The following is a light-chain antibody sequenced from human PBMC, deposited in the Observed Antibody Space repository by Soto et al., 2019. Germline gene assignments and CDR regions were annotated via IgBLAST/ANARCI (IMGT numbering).Light chain of an antibody. CDR3: QKYNSAPIN. V-gene: IGKV1-27*01. Sequence: DIQMTQSPSTLSASVGDRVTITCLASQGISNYLAWYQQKPGKVPKLLIYAASTLQPGVPSRFSGSGSGTDFTLTISSLQPEDVATYYCQKYNSAPINCGQGTRREIK. J-gene: IGKJ5*01. CDR2: AAS. CDR1: QGISNY.